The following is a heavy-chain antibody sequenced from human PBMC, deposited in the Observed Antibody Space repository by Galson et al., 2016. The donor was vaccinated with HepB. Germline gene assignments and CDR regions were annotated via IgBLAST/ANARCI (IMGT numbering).Heavy chain of an antibody. CDR2: IFRGGTT. CDR3: ARETVHWGESGIDF. V-gene: IGHV4-30-4*01. J-gene: IGHJ4*01. D-gene: IGHD3-16*01. Sequence: TLSLTCAVSGDSISSGDYYWSWVRQHPGKGLEWLGYIFRGGTTYYNPSLKSRFIISVDTSKNQFSLKLSSVTAADTAMYYCARETVHWGESGIDFWGQGTLVTVSS. CDR1: GDSISSGDYY.